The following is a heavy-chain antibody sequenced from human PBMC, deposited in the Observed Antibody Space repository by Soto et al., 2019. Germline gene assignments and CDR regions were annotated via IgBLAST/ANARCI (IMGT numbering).Heavy chain of an antibody. CDR3: ARGDDFWSGYYPPNNWFDP. CDR1: GYTFSSYA. CDR2: IIPIFGTA. V-gene: IGHV1-69*05. J-gene: IGHJ5*02. Sequence: SVKVSCKASGYTFSSYAISWVRQAPGQGLEWMGGIIPIFGTANYAQKFQGRVTMTRDTSTSTVYMELSSLRSEDTAVYYCARGDDFWSGYYPPNNWFDPWGQGTLVTVSS. D-gene: IGHD3-3*01.